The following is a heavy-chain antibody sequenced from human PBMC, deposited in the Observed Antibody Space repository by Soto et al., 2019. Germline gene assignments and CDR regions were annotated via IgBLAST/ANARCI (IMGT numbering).Heavy chain of an antibody. Sequence: SETLSLTCTVSGGSISSSSYYWGWIRQPPGKGLEWIGSIYYSGSTYHNPSLKSRVTISVDTSKNQFSLKLSSVTAADTAVYYCARHGYCSGGSCYETFDPWGQGTLVTVSS. CDR2: IYYSGST. J-gene: IGHJ5*02. V-gene: IGHV4-39*01. CDR3: ARHGYCSGGSCYETFDP. D-gene: IGHD2-15*01. CDR1: GGSISSSSYY.